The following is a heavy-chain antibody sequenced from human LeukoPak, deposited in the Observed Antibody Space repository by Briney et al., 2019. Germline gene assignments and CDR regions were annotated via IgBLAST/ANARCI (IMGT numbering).Heavy chain of an antibody. V-gene: IGHV1-2*02. CDR2: IHPDSGDT. Sequence: ASVKVSCKASGYTFTYYYIHWMRQAPGQGLEWMGWIHPDSGDTSYAQKFQGRVTMTRDTSISTVYVELSRLRSDDTPVYYCARSDSYTWFDPWGQGTLVTVSS. D-gene: IGHD2-15*01. CDR1: GYTFTYYY. J-gene: IGHJ5*02. CDR3: ARSDSYTWFDP.